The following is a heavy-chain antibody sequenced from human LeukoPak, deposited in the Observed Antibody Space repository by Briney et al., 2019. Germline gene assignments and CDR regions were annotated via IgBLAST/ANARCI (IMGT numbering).Heavy chain of an antibody. Sequence: PGGSLRLSCTASGFTFSSYAMSWVRQAPGKGLEWVSSISSSSSYIYYADSVKGRFTISRDNAKNSLYLQMNSLRAEDTAVYYCARYSSGWPFDYWGQGTLVTVSS. V-gene: IGHV3-21*01. CDR1: GFTFSSYA. D-gene: IGHD2-21*01. CDR2: ISSSSSYI. J-gene: IGHJ4*02. CDR3: ARYSSGWPFDY.